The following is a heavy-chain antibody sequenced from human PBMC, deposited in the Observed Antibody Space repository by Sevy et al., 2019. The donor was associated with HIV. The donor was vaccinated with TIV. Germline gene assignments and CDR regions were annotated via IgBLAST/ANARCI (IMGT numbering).Heavy chain of an antibody. CDR2: IYKSVRT. CDR1: GGSVSSGSYY. D-gene: IGHD6-19*01. Sequence: SETLSLTCTVSGGSVSSGSYYWTWIRQPPGKGLEWIGYIYKSVRTNYNPSLKSRVTISVDTSKNQFSLKLSSVTAADTAVYYCARDHGHGGWLVDYWGQGTLVTVSS. J-gene: IGHJ4*02. CDR3: ARDHGHGGWLVDY. V-gene: IGHV4-61*01.